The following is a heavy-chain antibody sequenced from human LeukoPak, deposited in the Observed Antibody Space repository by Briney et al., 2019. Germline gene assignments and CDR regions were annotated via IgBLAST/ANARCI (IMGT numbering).Heavy chain of an antibody. CDR1: GFTFSSYA. V-gene: IGHV3-23*01. Sequence: PGGSLRLSCAASGFTFSSYAMSWVRQAPGKGLEWVSAISGSGGSTYYADSVKGRFTISRDNSKNSLYLQMNSLRAEDTAVYYCARDRLLWFGELFYHGMDVWGQGTTVTVSS. D-gene: IGHD3-10*01. CDR3: ARDRLLWFGELFYHGMDV. J-gene: IGHJ6*02. CDR2: ISGSGGST.